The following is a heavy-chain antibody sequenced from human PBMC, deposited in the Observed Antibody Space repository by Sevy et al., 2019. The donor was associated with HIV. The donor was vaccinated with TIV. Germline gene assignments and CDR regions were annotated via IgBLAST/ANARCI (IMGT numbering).Heavy chain of an antibody. CDR1: GFTFSDHG. Sequence: GGSLRLSCAASGFTFSDHGMHWVRQAPGKWLDWVAAISYDGNNRYYADSVKGRFTISRDNSKNTLYLQMDSVRPEDTAVYYCAKEDYGGNLPNYFASWGQGTRVTVSS. V-gene: IGHV3-30*18. D-gene: IGHD4-17*01. CDR2: ISYDGNNR. CDR3: AKEDYGGNLPNYFAS. J-gene: IGHJ4*02.